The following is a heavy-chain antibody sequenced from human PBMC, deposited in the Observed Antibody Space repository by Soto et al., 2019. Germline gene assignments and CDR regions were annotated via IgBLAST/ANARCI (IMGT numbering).Heavy chain of an antibody. CDR3: ARGGYSTTGVCSVFLDY. CDR1: GDTFSNLD. D-gene: IGHD2-8*01. Sequence: ASVKGSCEPSGDTFSNLDFNWGRQATGQGPEWMGGMYRNNGQTADARTFQGRVTMTRDTSIRTAYMELSSLTSEDTAVYYCARGGYSTTGVCSVFLDYWGQGTLVTAPQ. J-gene: IGHJ4*02. CDR2: MYRNNGQT. V-gene: IGHV1-8*01.